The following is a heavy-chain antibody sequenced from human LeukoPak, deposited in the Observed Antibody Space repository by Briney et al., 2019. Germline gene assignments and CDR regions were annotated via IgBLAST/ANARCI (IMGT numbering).Heavy chain of an antibody. CDR3: ARGQCGGDCYSEWAFDI. CDR2: ISSSSSYI. J-gene: IGHJ3*02. D-gene: IGHD2-21*02. CDR1: GFIFSSYS. Sequence: PGGSLRLSCAASGFIFSSYSMNWVRQAPGKGLEWVSSISSSSSYIYYADSVKGRFTISRDNAKNSLYLQMNSLRAEDTAVYYCARGQCGGDCYSEWAFDIWGQGTMVTVSS. V-gene: IGHV3-21*01.